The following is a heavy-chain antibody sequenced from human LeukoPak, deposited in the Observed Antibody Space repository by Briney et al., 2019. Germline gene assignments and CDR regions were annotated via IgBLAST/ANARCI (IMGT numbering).Heavy chain of an antibody. V-gene: IGHV4-59*01. J-gene: IGHJ6*02. D-gene: IGHD3-10*01. CDR1: GGSICSYY. Sequence: SETLSLTCTVSGGSICSYYWNWIRQPPGKALEWLGYAHYSGSTNYNPSLKTRLTISVDTSKAQFSLTLSSVTAADTAIYYCASRSGRNYYGMNVWGQGTTVIVSS. CDR2: AHYSGST. CDR3: ASRSGRNYYGMNV.